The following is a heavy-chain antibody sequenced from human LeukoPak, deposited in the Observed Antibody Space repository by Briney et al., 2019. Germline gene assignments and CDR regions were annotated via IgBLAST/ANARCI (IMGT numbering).Heavy chain of an antibody. D-gene: IGHD3-3*01. V-gene: IGHV3-23*01. CDR2: INGSGSST. CDR1: GFTFSSHA. CDR3: AIDFWDDFEYFDL. Sequence: GGSLRLSCAASGFTFSSHAMSWVRQAPGKGLEWVSAINGSGSSTYYADSVKGRVSISRDNSKNTLYLQMNSLRVEDTALYYCAIDFWDDFEYFDLWGRGTLVTVSS. J-gene: IGHJ2*01.